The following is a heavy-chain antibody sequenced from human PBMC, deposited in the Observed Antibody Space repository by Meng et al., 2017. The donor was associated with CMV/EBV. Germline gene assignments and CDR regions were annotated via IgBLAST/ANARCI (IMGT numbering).Heavy chain of an antibody. CDR2: ILGGGNT. V-gene: IGHV3-66*04. Sequence: GESLKISCAASGFSVSRNDMSWVRQAPGKGLEWVSIILGGGNTYYAGSVKGRFTISRDNAKNSLYLQMNSLRAEDTAMYYCARQYYDFWRGPFGLNYYGMDVWGQGTTVTVSS. D-gene: IGHD3-3*01. CDR3: ARQYYDFWRGPFGLNYYGMDV. CDR1: GFSVSRND. J-gene: IGHJ6*02.